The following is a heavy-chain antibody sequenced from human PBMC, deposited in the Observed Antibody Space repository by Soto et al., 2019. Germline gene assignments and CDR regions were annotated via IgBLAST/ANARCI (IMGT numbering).Heavy chain of an antibody. J-gene: IGHJ4*02. CDR2: ISYDGSNK. D-gene: IGHD5-18*01. CDR3: ATGSTAMTYFDY. V-gene: IGHV3-30*03. CDR1: GFTFSSYG. Sequence: QVQLVESGGGVVQPGRSLRLSCAASGFTFSSYGMHWVRQAPGKGLAWVAVISYDGSNKYYADSVKGRFTISRDNSKNTMYLQMKSLRAEDTAVYYGATGSTAMTYFDYWGQGTLVTVSS.